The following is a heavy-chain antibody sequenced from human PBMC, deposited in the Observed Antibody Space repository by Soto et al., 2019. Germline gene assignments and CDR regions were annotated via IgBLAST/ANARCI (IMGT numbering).Heavy chain of an antibody. D-gene: IGHD2-2*01. V-gene: IGHV4-30-4*01. CDR1: GGSISSGDYY. CDR3: ARVGPAASFDY. Sequence: PSETLSLTCTVSGGSISSGDYYWSWIRQPPGKGLEWIGYTYYSGSTYYNPSLKSRVTISVDTSKNQFSLKLSSVTAADTAVYYCARVGPAASFDYWGQGTLVTVSS. J-gene: IGHJ4*02. CDR2: TYYSGST.